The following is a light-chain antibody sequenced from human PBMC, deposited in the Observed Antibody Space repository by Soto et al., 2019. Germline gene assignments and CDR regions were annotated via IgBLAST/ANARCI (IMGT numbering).Light chain of an antibody. CDR3: KQYENLPT. CDR1: QNIHNY. V-gene: IGKV1-33*01. J-gene: IGKJ5*01. CDR2: DAS. Sequence: DIQLTKSPSFLSASVGASSPITGQASQNIHNYLNWYQQKPGRAPKLLIYDASNLEAGVPSRFRGSGSGTDFTFTISRLQPEDIATYYCKQYENLPTFGQGTRLEIK.